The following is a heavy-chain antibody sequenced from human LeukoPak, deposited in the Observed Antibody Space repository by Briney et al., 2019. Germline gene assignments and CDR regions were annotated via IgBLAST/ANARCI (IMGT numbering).Heavy chain of an antibody. J-gene: IGHJ5*02. Sequence: PSETLSLTCTVSGGSISSSSYYWGWIRQPPGKGLEWIGSIYYSGSTYYNPSLKSRVTISVDTSKNQFSLKLSSVTAADTAVYYCATDNSGSSGFDPWGQGTLVTVSS. V-gene: IGHV4-39*07. CDR1: GGSISSSSYY. CDR2: IYYSGST. D-gene: IGHD1-26*01. CDR3: ATDNSGSSGFDP.